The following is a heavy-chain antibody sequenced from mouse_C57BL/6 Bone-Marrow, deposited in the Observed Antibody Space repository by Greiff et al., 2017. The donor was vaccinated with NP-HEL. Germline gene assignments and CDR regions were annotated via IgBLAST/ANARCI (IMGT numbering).Heavy chain of an antibody. D-gene: IGHD2-4*01. Sequence: QVQLQQSGAELMKPGASVKLSCKATGYTFTGYWIEWVKQRPGHGLEWIGEILPGSGSTNYNEKVKGKATLPADTSSNTAYMQLSSLTTEDSAIYYSTIYYDYDGFAYWGQGTLVTVSA. CDR2: ILPGSGST. CDR3: TIYYDYDGFAY. V-gene: IGHV1-9*01. J-gene: IGHJ3*01. CDR1: GYTFTGYW.